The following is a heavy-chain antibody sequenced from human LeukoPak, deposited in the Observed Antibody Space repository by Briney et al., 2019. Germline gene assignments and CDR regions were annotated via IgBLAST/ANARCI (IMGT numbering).Heavy chain of an antibody. V-gene: IGHV4-59*01. CDR2: IYYSGIT. J-gene: IGHJ4*02. CDR1: GGSISGYY. Sequence: ETLSLTCTVSGGSISGYYWSWLRQPPGKRLEWIGNIYYSGITEYKPSLESRVTMSVDTPKNQFSLKVSSVTAADTAVYYCARANYFDYWGQGTLVTVSS. CDR3: ARANYFDY.